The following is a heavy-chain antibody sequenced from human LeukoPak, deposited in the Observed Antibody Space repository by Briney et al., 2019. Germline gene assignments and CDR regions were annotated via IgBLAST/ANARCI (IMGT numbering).Heavy chain of an antibody. CDR2: IYYSGST. V-gene: IGHV4-59*01. CDR3: ARVLSSSGWSDY. D-gene: IGHD6-19*01. Sequence: SETLSLTCTVSGGSISSYYWSWIRQPPGKGLEWIGYIYYSGSTNYNPSLKSRVTISVHTSKNQFSLKLSSVTAADTAVYYCARVLSSSGWSDYWGQGTLVTVSS. CDR1: GGSISSYY. J-gene: IGHJ4*02.